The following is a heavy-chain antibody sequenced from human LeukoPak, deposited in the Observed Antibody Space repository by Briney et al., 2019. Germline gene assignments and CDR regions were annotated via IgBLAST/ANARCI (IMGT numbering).Heavy chain of an antibody. CDR2: INLSGST. V-gene: IGHV4-34*01. CDR1: GGSFSGYY. D-gene: IGHD6-19*01. CDR3: AKCWSSDLYRLWGFDY. J-gene: IGHJ4*02. Sequence: PSETLSHTCAVYGGSFSGYYWNSIRQPPGKGLDWIGGINLSGSTNYNLSLNSRVTIPDHASKNQFPLKLTSVTPADTGVYYFAKCWSSDLYRLWGFDYWGQGTLVTVSS.